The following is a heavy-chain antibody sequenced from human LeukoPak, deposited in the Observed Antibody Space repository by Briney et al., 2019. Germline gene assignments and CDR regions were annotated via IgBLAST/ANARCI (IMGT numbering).Heavy chain of an antibody. CDR1: GGSFSGYY. J-gene: IGHJ4*02. D-gene: IGHD3-9*01. CDR2: INHSGST. Sequence: SETLSLTCAVYGGSFSGYYWSWIRQPPGKGLEWIGEINHSGSTNYNPSLKSRVTISVDTSKNQFSLKLSSVTAADTAVYYCARARGDYDILTGYYFEGIDYWGQGTLVTVSS. V-gene: IGHV4-34*01. CDR3: ARARGDYDILTGYYFEGIDY.